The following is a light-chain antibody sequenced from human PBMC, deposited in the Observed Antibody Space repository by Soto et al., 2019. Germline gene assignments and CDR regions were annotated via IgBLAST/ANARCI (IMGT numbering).Light chain of an antibody. Sequence: QSVLTQPPSVSGAPGQRVTISCTGSSSNIGAGYDVHWYQHLPGTAPKLLIYGNNYRPSGVPDRFSGSKSGTSASLAITGLQADDEADSYCQSYDNSLTGLHVFGTGTKVTV. J-gene: IGLJ1*01. V-gene: IGLV1-40*01. CDR2: GNN. CDR3: QSYDNSLTGLHV. CDR1: SSNIGAGYD.